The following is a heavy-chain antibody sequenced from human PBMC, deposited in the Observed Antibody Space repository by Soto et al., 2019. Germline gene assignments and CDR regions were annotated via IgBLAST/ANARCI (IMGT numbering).Heavy chain of an antibody. V-gene: IGHV3-30*03. D-gene: IGHD3-22*01. J-gene: IGHJ5*01. CDR2: VAYDGSRT. Sequence: QVQFVESGGGVVQPGRSLRLNCAASGFTFSSNGMHWVRQAPGKGLEWVALVAYDGSRTYYGDSVRGRFTISKDNAEKTLYLQMNSLRAEDTAVYYCSRCVGGSMYDGSGKYDSWGQGTLVTVSS. CDR1: GFTFSSNG. CDR3: SRCVGGSMYDGSGKYDS.